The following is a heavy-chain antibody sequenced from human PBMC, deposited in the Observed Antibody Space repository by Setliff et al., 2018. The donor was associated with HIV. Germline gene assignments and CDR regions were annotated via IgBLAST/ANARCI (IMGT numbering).Heavy chain of an antibody. CDR3: TRHRVVPAALNWFDP. D-gene: IGHD2-2*01. CDR2: IIPIFGTA. Sequence: ASVKVSCKASGGTFSSYAISWVRQAPGQGLEWMGGIIPIFGTANYAQKLQGRVTMTTDTSTSTAYMELSSLRSEDTAVYYCTRHRVVPAALNWFDPWGQGTLVTVSS. V-gene: IGHV1-69*05. J-gene: IGHJ5*02. CDR1: GGTFSSYA.